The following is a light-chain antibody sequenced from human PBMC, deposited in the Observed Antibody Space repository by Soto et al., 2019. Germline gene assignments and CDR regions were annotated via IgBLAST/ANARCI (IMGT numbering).Light chain of an antibody. CDR3: QQYNSWLWT. CDR2: GSS. J-gene: IGKJ1*01. V-gene: IGKV3-15*01. CDR1: HSVISK. Sequence: THSPGTLSFAPVERATLSFRAIHSVISKLPWSQQKPCQAPSLLIYGSSTRATGIPAKFSGSGSGTEFTLIISSLQSEDSAVYYCQQYNSWLWTFGQGTKVDIK.